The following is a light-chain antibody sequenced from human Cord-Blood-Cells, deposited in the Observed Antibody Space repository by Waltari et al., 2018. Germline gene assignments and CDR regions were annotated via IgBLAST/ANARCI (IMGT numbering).Light chain of an antibody. CDR2: WAS. V-gene: IGKV4-1*01. CDR1: HSVLYISNNKNY. J-gene: IGKJ1*01. Sequence: DLVMPQSPDSLAVSLDEGATINRQYTHSVLYISNNKNYLAWYQQKPGQPPKLLIYWASTRESGVPDRFSGSGSGTDFTLTISSLQAEDVAVYYCQQYYSTPQTFGQGTKVEIK. CDR3: QQYYSTPQT.